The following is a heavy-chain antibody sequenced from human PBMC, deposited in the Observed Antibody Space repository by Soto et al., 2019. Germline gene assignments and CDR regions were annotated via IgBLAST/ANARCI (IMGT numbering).Heavy chain of an antibody. D-gene: IGHD6-13*01. Sequence: QVQLVQSGAEVKKPGSSVKVSCKASGGTFSSYTISWVRQAPGQGLEWMGRIIPILGIANYAQKFQGRVTITADKSTSTAYMELSSLRSEDTAVYYRARGRSIAAAGLHFDYWGQGTLVTVSS. CDR2: IIPILGIA. CDR1: GGTFSSYT. V-gene: IGHV1-69*02. CDR3: ARGRSIAAAGLHFDY. J-gene: IGHJ4*02.